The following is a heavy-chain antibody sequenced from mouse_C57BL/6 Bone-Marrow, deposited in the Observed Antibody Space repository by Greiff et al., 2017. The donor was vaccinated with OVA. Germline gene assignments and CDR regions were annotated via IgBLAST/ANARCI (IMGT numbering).Heavy chain of an antibody. J-gene: IGHJ1*03. CDR3: ATNYDYDWYFDV. V-gene: IGHV5-17*01. CDR1: GFTFSDYG. D-gene: IGHD2-4*01. Sequence: EVNVVESGGGLVKPGGSLKLSCAASGFTFSDYGMHWVRQAPEKGLEWVAYISSGSSTIYYADTVKGRFTISRDNAKNTLFLQMTSLRSEDTAMYYCATNYDYDWYFDVWGTGTTVTVSS. CDR2: ISSGSSTI.